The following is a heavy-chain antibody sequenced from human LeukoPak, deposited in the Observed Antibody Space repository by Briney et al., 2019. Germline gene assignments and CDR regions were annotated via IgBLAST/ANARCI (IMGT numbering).Heavy chain of an antibody. Sequence: GGSLRLSCAASGFTFSSYGMSWVRQAPGKGLEWVSATSGSGGSTYYADSVKGRFTISRDNSKNTLYLQMNSLRAEDTAVYYCAKEEGGYCSGGSCYGSENNWFDPWGQGTLVTVSS. V-gene: IGHV3-23*01. D-gene: IGHD2-15*01. J-gene: IGHJ5*02. CDR2: TSGSGGST. CDR1: GFTFSSYG. CDR3: AKEEGGYCSGGSCYGSENNWFDP.